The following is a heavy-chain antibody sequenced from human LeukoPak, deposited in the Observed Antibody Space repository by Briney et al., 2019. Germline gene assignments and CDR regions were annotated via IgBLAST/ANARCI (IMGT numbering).Heavy chain of an antibody. CDR1: GGSFSGYY. Sequence: SETLSLTCAVYGGSFSGYYWSWIRQPPGKGLEWIGEINHSGSTNYNPSLKSRVTISVDTSKNQFSLKLSSVTAADTAVYYFARHKYYYDSSGYVYWGQGTLVTVSS. V-gene: IGHV4-34*01. J-gene: IGHJ4*02. CDR2: INHSGST. D-gene: IGHD3-22*01. CDR3: ARHKYYYDSSGYVY.